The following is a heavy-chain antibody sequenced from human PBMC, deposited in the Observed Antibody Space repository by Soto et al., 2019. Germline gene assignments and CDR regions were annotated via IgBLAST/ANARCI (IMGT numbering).Heavy chain of an antibody. CDR2: IIPIFGTA. J-gene: IGHJ4*01. V-gene: IGHV1-69*01. D-gene: IGHD4-17*01. Sequence: QVQLVQSGAEVKKPGSAVKVSCKASGGTFSSYAISWVRQAPGQGLECMGGIIPIFGTANYAQKFQGRVTINAHESTSTGYSELISRRSEDTALYYCAITGSGDYGDYWRTYWGHGPLVIVSS. CDR3: AITGSGDYGDYWRTY. CDR1: GGTFSSYA.